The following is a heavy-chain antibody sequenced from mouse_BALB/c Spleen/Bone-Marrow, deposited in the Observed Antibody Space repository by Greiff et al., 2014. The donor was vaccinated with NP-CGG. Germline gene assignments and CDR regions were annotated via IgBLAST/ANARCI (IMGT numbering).Heavy chain of an antibody. D-gene: IGHD2-3*01. CDR3: ARNDGYS. V-gene: IGHV1-82*01. CDR1: GYAFSSSW. J-gene: IGHJ3*01. CDR2: IYPGDGDT. Sequence: QVTLKESGPELVKPGASVKISCKTSGYAFSSSWMNWVKQRPGQGLEWIGRIYPGDGDTIYNGKFKGKATLTADKSSSTAYMQLSSLTSVDSAVYFCARNDGYSWGQGTLVTVSA.